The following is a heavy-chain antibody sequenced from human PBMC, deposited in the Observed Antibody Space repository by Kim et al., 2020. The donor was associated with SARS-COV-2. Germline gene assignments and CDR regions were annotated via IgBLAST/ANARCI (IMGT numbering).Heavy chain of an antibody. CDR2: INHSGST. D-gene: IGHD6-13*01. CDR3: ARARYSSSWYGDRNWFDP. Sequence: SETLSLTCAVYGGSFSGYYWSWIRQPPGKGLEWIGEINHSGSTNYNPSLMSRVTISVDTSKNQFSLKLSSVTAADTAVYYCARARYSSSWYGDRNWFDPWGQGTLVTVSS. J-gene: IGHJ5*02. V-gene: IGHV4-34*01. CDR1: GGSFSGYY.